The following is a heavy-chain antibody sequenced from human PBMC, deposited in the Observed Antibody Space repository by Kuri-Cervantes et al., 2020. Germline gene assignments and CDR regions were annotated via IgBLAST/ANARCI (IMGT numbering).Heavy chain of an antibody. CDR3: ARHAYYYDSSGYYIFDY. J-gene: IGHJ4*02. Sequence: GESLKISCKGSGYSFTSYWIGWVRQMPGKGLEWMGIIYPGDPDTRYSPSFQGQVTISADKSISTAYLQWSSLKASDTAMYYCARHAYYYDSSGYYIFDYWGQGTLVTVSS. CDR1: GYSFTSYW. D-gene: IGHD3-22*01. CDR2: IYPGDPDT. V-gene: IGHV5-51*01.